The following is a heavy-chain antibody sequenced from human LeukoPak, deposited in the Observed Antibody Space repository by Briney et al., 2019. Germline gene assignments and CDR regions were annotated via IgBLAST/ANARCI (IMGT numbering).Heavy chain of an antibody. D-gene: IGHD4-11*01. V-gene: IGHV3-30-3*01. J-gene: IGHJ4*02. CDR1: GFTFSSYA. CDR3: ARDWALYADPELGLQLRISHSGWGLVMDY. CDR2: ISYDGSNK. Sequence: GGSLRLSCAASGFTFSSYAMHWVRQAPGKGLEWVAVISYDGSNKYYADSVKGRFTISRDNSKNTLYLQMNSLRAEDTAVYYCARDWALYADPELGLQLRISHSGWGLVMDYWGQGTLVTVSS.